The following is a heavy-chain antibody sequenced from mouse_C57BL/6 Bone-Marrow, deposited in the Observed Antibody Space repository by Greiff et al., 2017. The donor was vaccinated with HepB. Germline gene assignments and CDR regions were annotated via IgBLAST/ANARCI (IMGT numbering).Heavy chain of an antibody. V-gene: IGHV6-6*01. J-gene: IGHJ2*01. CDR2: IRNKANNHAT. CDR3: TRRLRLPYFDY. D-gene: IGHD3-2*02. CDR1: GFTFSDAW. Sequence: DVQLVESGGGLVQPGGSMKLSCAASGFTFSDAWMDWVRQSPEKGLEWVAEIRNKANNHATYYAESVKGRFTISRDDSKSSVYLQMNSLRAEDTGIYYCTRRLRLPYFDYWGQGTTLTVSS.